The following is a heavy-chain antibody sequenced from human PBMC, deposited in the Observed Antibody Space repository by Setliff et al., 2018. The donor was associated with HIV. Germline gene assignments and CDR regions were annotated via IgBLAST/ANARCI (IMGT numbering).Heavy chain of an antibody. Sequence: SETLSLTCTVSGVPTSASTYYWGWIRQPPGKGLDWLGYISYSGKTYHNPSLKSRVTISVDTSNNHFSLRLNSVTAADTAIYYCARHVVALGIVVLPAGALDFWGPGTLVTVSS. CDR1: GVPTSASTYY. CDR2: ISYSGKT. CDR3: ARHVVALGIVVLPAGALDF. V-gene: IGHV4-39*01. J-gene: IGHJ4*02. D-gene: IGHD2-2*01.